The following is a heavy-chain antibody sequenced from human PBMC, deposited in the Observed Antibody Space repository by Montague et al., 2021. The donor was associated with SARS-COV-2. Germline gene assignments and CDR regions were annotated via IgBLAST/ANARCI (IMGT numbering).Heavy chain of an antibody. J-gene: IGHJ6*02. CDR1: GGSISPHY. V-gene: IGHV4-59*11. CDR2: TSYSGGT. Sequence: SETLSLPCTVSGGSISPHYWSWIRQSPGKGLECIGYTSYSGGTDYNPSLKSRVTISIDTSKNQFSLKLSSVTAADTAVYYCARWGEYYDSPYYYYAMDVWGQGTTVTVSS. CDR3: ARWGEYYDSPYYYYAMDV. D-gene: IGHD3-3*01.